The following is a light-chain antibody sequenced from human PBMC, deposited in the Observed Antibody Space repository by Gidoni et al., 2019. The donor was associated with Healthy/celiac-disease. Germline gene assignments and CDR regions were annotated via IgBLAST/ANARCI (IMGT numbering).Light chain of an antibody. Sequence: DIQMTQSPSTLSETVGDRVTIPCRASQSISSWLAWYQQKPGKAPKLLIYDASSLESGVPSRFSGSGSGTEFTLTISSLQPDDFATYYCQQYNSYPWTFGQXTKVEIK. CDR3: QQYNSYPWT. CDR1: QSISSW. J-gene: IGKJ1*01. V-gene: IGKV1-5*01. CDR2: DAS.